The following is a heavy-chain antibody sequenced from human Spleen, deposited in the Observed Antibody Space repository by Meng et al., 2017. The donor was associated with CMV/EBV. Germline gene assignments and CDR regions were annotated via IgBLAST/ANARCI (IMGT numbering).Heavy chain of an antibody. V-gene: IGHV3-30*02. J-gene: IGHJ6*02. CDR3: AKVFIPAAVGYYGIDV. Sequence: GESLKISCAASGFTFSSYAMHWVRQAPGKGLEWVAFIHYDGSNKYYADSVKGRFTISRDNSKNTLYVHMSSLGAEDTAVYYCAKVFIPAAVGYYGIDVWGQGTTVTVSS. D-gene: IGHD2-2*01. CDR1: GFTFSSYA. CDR2: IHYDGSNK.